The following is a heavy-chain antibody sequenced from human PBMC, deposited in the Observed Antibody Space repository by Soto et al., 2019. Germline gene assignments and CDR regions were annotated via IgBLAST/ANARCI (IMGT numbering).Heavy chain of an antibody. J-gene: IGHJ6*03. CDR1: GGSISSYY. CDR2: IYYSGST. D-gene: IGHD2-15*01. Sequence: SETLSLTCTVSGGSISSYYWSWIRQPPGKGLEWIGYIYYSGSTNYNPSLKSRVTISVDTSKNQFSLKLSSVTAADTAVYYCARGPMPGYCSGGTCYYHYYMDVWGKGTTVTVSS. CDR3: ARGPMPGYCSGGTCYYHYYMDV. V-gene: IGHV4-59*01.